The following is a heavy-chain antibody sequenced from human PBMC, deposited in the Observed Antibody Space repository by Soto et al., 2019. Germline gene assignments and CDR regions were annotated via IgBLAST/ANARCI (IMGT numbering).Heavy chain of an antibody. CDR3: ATDKVAFDM. Sequence: ASVKVSCKASGYIFTGYYIQWVRQAPGQGLEWMGWINTKTGGTKYAQKFQGRVTMTRDTSINTAYMEVSRLRSDDTAVYYCATDKVAFDMWGQGTMVTVSS. CDR1: GYIFTGYY. CDR2: INTKTGGT. J-gene: IGHJ3*02. D-gene: IGHD3-9*01. V-gene: IGHV1-2*02.